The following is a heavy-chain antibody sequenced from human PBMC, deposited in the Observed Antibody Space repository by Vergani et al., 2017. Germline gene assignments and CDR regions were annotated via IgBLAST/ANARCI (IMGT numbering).Heavy chain of an antibody. J-gene: IGHJ6*01. V-gene: IGHV1-69*01. CDR3: ARRGSSEENYYYGMDV. Sequence: QVQLVQSGAEVKKPGSSVKVSCKASGGTFSSYAISWVRQAPGQGLEWMGGIIPIFGTANYAQKFPGRVTITAAESTSTAYMELSSLRSEDTAVYYCARRGSSEENYYYGMDVWGQGTTVTVSS. D-gene: IGHD6-25*01. CDR1: GGTFSSYA. CDR2: IIPIFGTA.